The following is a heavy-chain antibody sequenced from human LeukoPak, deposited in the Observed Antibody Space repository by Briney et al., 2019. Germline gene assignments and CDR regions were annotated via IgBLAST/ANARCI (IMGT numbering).Heavy chain of an antibody. CDR1: GGTFSSYA. V-gene: IGHV1-69*05. Sequence: ASVKVSCKASGGTFSSYAISWVRQAPGKGLQWMGRIIPIFGTANYAQKFQGRVTITTDESTSTAYMELSSLRSEDTAVYYCARPKSLGATGNYFDYWGQGTLVTVSS. CDR3: ARPKSLGATGNYFDY. D-gene: IGHD1-26*01. J-gene: IGHJ4*02. CDR2: IIPIFGTA.